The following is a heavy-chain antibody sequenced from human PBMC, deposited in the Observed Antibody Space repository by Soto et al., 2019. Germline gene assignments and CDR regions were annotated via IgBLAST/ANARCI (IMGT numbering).Heavy chain of an antibody. CDR1: GYTFTSYA. CDR2: INAGNGNT. D-gene: IGHD2-2*01. J-gene: IGHJ5*02. Sequence: ASVKVSCKASGYTFTSYAMHWVRQAPGQRLEWMGWINAGNGNTKYSQKFQGRVTITRDTSASTAYMELSSLRSEDTAVYYCARVGPFCSSTSGRYLNCLDPWGKGTLVT. V-gene: IGHV1-3*01. CDR3: ARVGPFCSSTSGRYLNCLDP.